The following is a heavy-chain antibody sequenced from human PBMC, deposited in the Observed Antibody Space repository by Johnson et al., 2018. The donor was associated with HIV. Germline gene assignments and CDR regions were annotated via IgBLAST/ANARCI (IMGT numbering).Heavy chain of an antibody. D-gene: IGHD4-17*01. Sequence: VQLVESGGGVVQPGRSLRLSCAASGFTFDDYGMSWVRQAPGKGLEWVSGINWNGGSTGYADSVKGRFTISRDNAKNSLYLQLNSLRADDTAVYFCARDRFGDSDAFDIWGQGTMVTVSS. J-gene: IGHJ3*02. CDR1: GFTFDDYG. V-gene: IGHV3-20*04. CDR3: ARDRFGDSDAFDI. CDR2: INWNGGST.